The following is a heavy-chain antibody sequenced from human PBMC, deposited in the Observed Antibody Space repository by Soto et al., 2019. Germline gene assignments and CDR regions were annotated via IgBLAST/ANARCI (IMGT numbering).Heavy chain of an antibody. CDR2: IYYSGST. V-gene: IGHV4-59*01. D-gene: IGHD2-15*01. CDR1: GGSISSYY. CDR3: ARSAAAYNWFDP. Sequence: SETLSLTCTVSGGSISSYYWSWIRQPPGKGLEWIGYIYYSGSTNYNPSLKSRVTISVDTSKNQFSLKLSSVTAADTAVYYCARSAAAYNWFDPWGQGTPVTVSS. J-gene: IGHJ5*02.